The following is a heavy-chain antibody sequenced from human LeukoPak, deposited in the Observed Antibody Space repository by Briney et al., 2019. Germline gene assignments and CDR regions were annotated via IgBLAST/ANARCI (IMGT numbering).Heavy chain of an antibody. Sequence: GGSLRLSCEASGFTFSRYAIHWVRQAPGKGLEWVAVISYDGTNEYFADSVKGRFTISRSNSKNTVYLQMNSLRTEDTALYYCARDASSDYDLGRYYFDHWSQGTLVTVSS. CDR1: GFTFSRYA. D-gene: IGHD5-12*01. CDR3: ARDASSDYDLGRYYFDH. J-gene: IGHJ4*02. V-gene: IGHV3-30*04. CDR2: ISYDGTNE.